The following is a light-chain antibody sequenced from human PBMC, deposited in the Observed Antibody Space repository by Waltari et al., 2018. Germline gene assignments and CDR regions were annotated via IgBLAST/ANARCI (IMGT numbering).Light chain of an antibody. CDR2: DAS. J-gene: IGKJ1*01. Sequence: SCRASQSVGRSLAWYQQKPGQAPRLLMYDASSRATGIPDRFSGSGSGTDFSLTISRLEPEDVAVYYCQKYERLPATFGQGTKVEIK. V-gene: IGKV3-20*01. CDR1: QSVGRS. CDR3: QKYERLPAT.